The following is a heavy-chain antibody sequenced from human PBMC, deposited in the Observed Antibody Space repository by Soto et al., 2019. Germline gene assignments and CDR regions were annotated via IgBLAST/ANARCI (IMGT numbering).Heavy chain of an antibody. CDR3: AKVGACTNGVCYNWGPHPVDC. CDR1: GFTFSSYA. J-gene: IGHJ4*02. Sequence: GGSLRLSCAASGFTFSSYAMSWVRQAPGKGLEWVSAISGSGGSTYYADSVKGRFTISRDNSKNTLYLQMNSLRAEDTAVYYCAKVGACTNGVCYNWGPHPVDCWGQGTLVTVSS. D-gene: IGHD2-8*01. CDR2: ISGSGGST. V-gene: IGHV3-23*01.